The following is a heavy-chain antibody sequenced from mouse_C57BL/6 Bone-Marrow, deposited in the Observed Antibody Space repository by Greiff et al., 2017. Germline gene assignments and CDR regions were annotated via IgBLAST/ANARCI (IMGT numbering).Heavy chain of an antibody. Sequence: VQLQQSGAELVRPGASVKLSCTASGFNIKDYYMHWVKQRPEQGLEWIGRIDPEDGDTEYAPKFQGKATMTADTSSNTAYLQLSSLTSEDTAVYYCATLYYYGSSSSCFAYWGQGTLVTVSA. CDR1: GFNIKDYY. V-gene: IGHV14-1*01. CDR2: IDPEDGDT. CDR3: ATLYYYGSSSSCFAY. D-gene: IGHD1-1*01. J-gene: IGHJ3*01.